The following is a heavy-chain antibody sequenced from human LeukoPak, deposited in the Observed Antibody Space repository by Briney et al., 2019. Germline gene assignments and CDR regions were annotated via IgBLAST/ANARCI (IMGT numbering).Heavy chain of an antibody. CDR3: ARDLRYSSGWSASGMDV. D-gene: IGHD6-19*01. J-gene: IGHJ6*03. V-gene: IGHV3-21*04. Sequence: GGSLRLSCAASGFTFSRHSINWVRQAPGKGLEWVSSISSSSSYIYYADSVKGRFTISRDNAKNSLYLQMNSLRSDDTAVYYCARDLRYSSGWSASGMDVWGKGTTVTISS. CDR1: GFTFSRHS. CDR2: ISSSSSYI.